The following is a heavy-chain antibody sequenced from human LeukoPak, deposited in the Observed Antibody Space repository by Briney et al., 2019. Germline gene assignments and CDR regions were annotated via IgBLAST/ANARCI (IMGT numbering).Heavy chain of an antibody. V-gene: IGHV3-23*01. D-gene: IGHD3-3*01. J-gene: IGHJ6*02. Sequence: PGGSLRLSCAASGFTFSSYAMSWVRQAPGKGLEWVSAISGSGGSTYYADSVKGRFTISRDNSKNTLYLQMNSLRAEDTAVYYCAKRTHVLQFSVYYYSMDVWGQETTVTVSS. CDR1: GFTFSSYA. CDR2: ISGSGGST. CDR3: AKRTHVLQFSVYYYSMDV.